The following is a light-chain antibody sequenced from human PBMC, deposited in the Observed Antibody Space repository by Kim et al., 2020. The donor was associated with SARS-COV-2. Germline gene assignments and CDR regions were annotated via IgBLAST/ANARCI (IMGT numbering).Light chain of an antibody. CDR1: NIGSQS. CDR3: QVWDSSSDHCV. Sequence: SYELTQPPSVSVAPGKTARITCGGNNIGSQSVHWYQQKPGQAPVLVIFYDSDRPSGIPERFAGSNSGNTATLTISRVEAGDEADYYCQVWDSSSDHCVFG. V-gene: IGLV3-21*04. J-gene: IGLJ1*01. CDR2: YDS.